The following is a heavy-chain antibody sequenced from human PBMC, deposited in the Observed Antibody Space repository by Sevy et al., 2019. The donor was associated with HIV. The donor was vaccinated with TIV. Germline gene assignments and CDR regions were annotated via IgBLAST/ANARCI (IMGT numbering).Heavy chain of an antibody. D-gene: IGHD3-22*01. V-gene: IGHV3-11*01. Sequence: GGSLRLSCAASGFTFSDYYMSWIRQAPGKGLEWVSYIDRSGSTINYADSVKGRFTISRDNAKKSEYLQINSLRAEDTAVYYCARENTMIEEPGWFDPWGQGTLVTVSS. CDR3: ARENTMIEEPGWFDP. CDR1: GFTFSDYY. CDR2: IDRSGSTI. J-gene: IGHJ5*02.